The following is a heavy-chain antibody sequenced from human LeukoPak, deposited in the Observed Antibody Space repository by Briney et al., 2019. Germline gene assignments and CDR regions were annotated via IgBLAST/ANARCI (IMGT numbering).Heavy chain of an antibody. J-gene: IGHJ4*02. CDR3: ARGSRFLEWGFDY. CDR2: INPNSGGT. CDR1: GYTFTSYY. V-gene: IGHV1-2*06. D-gene: IGHD3-3*01. Sequence: ASVKVSCKASGYTFTSYYMHWVRQAPGQGLEWMGRINPNSGGTNYAQKFQGRVTMTRDTSISTAYMELSRLRSDDTAVYYCARGSRFLEWGFDYWGQGTLVTASS.